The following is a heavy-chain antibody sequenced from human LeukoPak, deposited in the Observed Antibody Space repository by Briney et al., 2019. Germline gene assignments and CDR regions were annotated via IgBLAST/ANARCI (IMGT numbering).Heavy chain of an antibody. Sequence: GGSLRLSCAASGFTVSSSYMNWVRQAPGKGLEWVSAISGSGGSTYYADSVKGRFTISRDNSKNTLYLQMNSLRAEDTAVYYCAKAGQLPFFDYWGQGTLVTVSS. J-gene: IGHJ4*02. CDR3: AKAGQLPFFDY. CDR2: ISGSGGST. V-gene: IGHV3-23*01. D-gene: IGHD2-2*01. CDR1: GFTVSSSY.